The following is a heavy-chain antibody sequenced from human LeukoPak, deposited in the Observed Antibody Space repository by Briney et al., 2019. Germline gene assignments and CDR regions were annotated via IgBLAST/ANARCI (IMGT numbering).Heavy chain of an antibody. D-gene: IGHD1-26*01. CDR1: GGSTSDYY. CDR2: IYYSERP. Sequence: SEALSLTCTVSGGSTSDYYWSWIRQPPGKGLEWIGYIYYSERPNYNPSLKSRVTISLDTSKNQFSLKLTSVTAADTAVYYCARRGGSPLDAFDIWGRGTMVTVSS. V-gene: IGHV4-59*01. J-gene: IGHJ3*02. CDR3: ARRGGSPLDAFDI.